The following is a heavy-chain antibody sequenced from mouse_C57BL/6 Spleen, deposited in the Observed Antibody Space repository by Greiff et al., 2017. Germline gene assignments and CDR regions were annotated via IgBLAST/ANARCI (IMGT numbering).Heavy chain of an antibody. CDR3: ARSADSSGPFAY. J-gene: IGHJ3*01. CDR1: GYAFSSYW. V-gene: IGHV1-80*01. D-gene: IGHD3-2*02. Sequence: QVQLQQSGAELVKPGASVKISCKASGYAFSSYWMNWVKQRPGKGLEWIGQIYPGDGDTNYNGKFKGKATLTADKSSSTAYMQLSSLTSEDSAVYFCARSADSSGPFAYWGQGTLVTVSA. CDR2: IYPGDGDT.